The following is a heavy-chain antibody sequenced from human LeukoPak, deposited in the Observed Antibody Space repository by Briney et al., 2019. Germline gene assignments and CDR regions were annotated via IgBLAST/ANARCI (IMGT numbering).Heavy chain of an antibody. CDR2: IYYSGST. D-gene: IGHD6-13*01. CDR1: GCSISSYY. J-gene: IGHJ4*02. V-gene: IGHV4-59*01. Sequence: PSETLSLTCTVSGCSISSYYWSWIRQPPGKGLEWIGYIYYSGSTNYNPSLKSRVTISVDTSKNQFSLKLSSVAAADTAVYYCARVRIAAPTYYFDYWGQGTLVTVSS. CDR3: ARVRIAAPTYYFDY.